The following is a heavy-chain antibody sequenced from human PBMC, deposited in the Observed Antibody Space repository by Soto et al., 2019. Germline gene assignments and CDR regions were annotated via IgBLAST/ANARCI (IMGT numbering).Heavy chain of an antibody. J-gene: IGHJ4*02. V-gene: IGHV3-23*01. CDR2: VSASGGTT. CDR3: AKEASGGSCWGY. CDR1: GFTFSSYA. Sequence: ELQLLESGGGLVQPGGSLRLSCAASGFTFSSYAMSWVRQAPGKGLEWVSAVSASGGTTYYADSVKGRFTISRDNSKNTLYRQMNSLRAEDTAVYYCAKEASGGSCWGYWGQGTLVTVSS. D-gene: IGHD2-15*01.